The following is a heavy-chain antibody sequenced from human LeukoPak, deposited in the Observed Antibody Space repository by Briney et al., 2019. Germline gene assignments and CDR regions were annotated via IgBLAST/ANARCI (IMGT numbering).Heavy chain of an antibody. CDR3: ARDIVVVPAALYNWFDP. CDR1: GFTFSSYA. Sequence: TGGSLRLSCAASGFTFSSYAMHWVRQAPGKGLEWVAVISYDGSNKYYADSVKGRFTISRDNSKNTLYLQMNSLRAEDTAVYYCARDIVVVPAALYNWFDPWGQGTLVTVSS. V-gene: IGHV3-30*04. J-gene: IGHJ5*02. D-gene: IGHD2-2*01. CDR2: ISYDGSNK.